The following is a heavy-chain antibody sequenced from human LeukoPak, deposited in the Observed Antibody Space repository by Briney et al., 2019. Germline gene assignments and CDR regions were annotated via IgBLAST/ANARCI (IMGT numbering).Heavy chain of an antibody. J-gene: IGHJ6*03. CDR3: ARKPPGRPYHYYYMDV. CDR1: GGSFSGYY. V-gene: IGHV4-34*01. Sequence: SETLSLTCAVYGGSFSGYYWSWLRQPPGKGLEWIGELNHSGNTNYNPSLKSRVTISVDTSKHQFSLKLSSVTAADTAVYYCARKPPGRPYHYYYMDVWGKGTTVTVSS. CDR2: LNHSGNT.